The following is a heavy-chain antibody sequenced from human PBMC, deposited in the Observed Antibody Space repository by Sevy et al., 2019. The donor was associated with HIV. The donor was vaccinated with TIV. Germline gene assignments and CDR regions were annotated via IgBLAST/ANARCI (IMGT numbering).Heavy chain of an antibody. D-gene: IGHD6-19*01. CDR1: GFSVSNNY. J-gene: IGHJ3*02. V-gene: IGHV3-53*01. CDR3: AREGLAVAGNAFDI. CDR2: FYTGGST. Sequence: GGSLRLSCAVSGFSVSNNYMNWVRQSPEKGLEWVAVFYTGGSTDYADSVKGGFTISRDNSKNTVYLEMSSLRAEDTALYYWAREGLAVAGNAFDIWGQGTMVTVSS.